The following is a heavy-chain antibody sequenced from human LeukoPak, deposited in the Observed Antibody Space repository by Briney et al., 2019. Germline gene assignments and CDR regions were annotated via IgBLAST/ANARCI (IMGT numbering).Heavy chain of an antibody. V-gene: IGHV3-23*01. CDR1: GFTFSSYA. Sequence: GGSPRLSCAASGFTFSSYAMSWVRQAPGKGLEWVSAISGSGGSTYYADSVKGRFTISRDNSKNTLYLQMNSLRAEDTAVYYCAKDIRRYSSGDYWGQGTLVTVSS. D-gene: IGHD6-25*01. CDR2: ISGSGGST. CDR3: AKDIRRYSSGDY. J-gene: IGHJ4*02.